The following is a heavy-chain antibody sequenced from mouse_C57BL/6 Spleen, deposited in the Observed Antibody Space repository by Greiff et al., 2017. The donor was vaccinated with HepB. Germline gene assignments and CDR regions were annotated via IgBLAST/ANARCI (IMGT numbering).Heavy chain of an antibody. Sequence: EVQLQQSGPELVKPGASVKIPCKASGYTFTDYNMDWVKQSHGKSLEWIGDINPNNGGTIYNQKFKGKATLTVDKSSSTAYMELLSLTSEDTAVYYCARSPNYCSSYFDYWGQGTTLTVSS. CDR2: INPNNGGT. V-gene: IGHV1-18*01. D-gene: IGHD1-1*01. CDR1: GYTFTDYN. CDR3: ARSPNYCSSYFDY. J-gene: IGHJ2*01.